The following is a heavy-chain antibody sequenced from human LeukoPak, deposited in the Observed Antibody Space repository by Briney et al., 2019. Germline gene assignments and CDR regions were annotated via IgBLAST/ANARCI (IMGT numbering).Heavy chain of an antibody. J-gene: IGHJ4*02. CDR3: ARDEGYSSSLLDY. Sequence: SETLSLTCAVSGGSISSSNWRSWVRQPPGKGLEWIGEIYQSGSTNYNPSLKSRVSISVDKSKNQFSLKLSSVTAADTAVYYCARDEGYSSSLLDYWGQGTLVTVSS. V-gene: IGHV4-4*02. CDR1: GGSISSSNW. D-gene: IGHD6-6*01. CDR2: IYQSGST.